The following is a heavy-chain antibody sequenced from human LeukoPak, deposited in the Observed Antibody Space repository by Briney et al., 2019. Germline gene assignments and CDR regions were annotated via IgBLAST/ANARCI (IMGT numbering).Heavy chain of an antibody. CDR3: ARNPSTVTTGGSGY. Sequence: GGSLRLSCAASGFTFSSYAMHWVRKAPGKGLEWGAVISYDGSNKYYADSVKGRFTISIDNSKNTLYLQMNSLRAEDTAVYYCARNPSTVTTGGSGYWGQGTLVTVSS. J-gene: IGHJ4*02. D-gene: IGHD4-17*01. V-gene: IGHV3-30*04. CDR2: ISYDGSNK. CDR1: GFTFSSYA.